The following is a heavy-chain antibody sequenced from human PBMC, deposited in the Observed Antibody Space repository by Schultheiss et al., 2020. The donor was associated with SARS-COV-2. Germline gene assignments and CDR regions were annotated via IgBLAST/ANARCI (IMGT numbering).Heavy chain of an antibody. V-gene: IGHV3-30*04. CDR1: EFTFSNYA. D-gene: IGHD3-3*01. Sequence: GSLRLSCAASEFTFSNYAMHWVRQAPGKGLEWVAVVSYDGSNKYYADSVKGRFTISRDNSKNSLYLQMNSLRAEDTAVYYCARGEGFNTKGHHDFWSGYYRGYYYYYMDVWGKGTTVTVSS. J-gene: IGHJ6*03. CDR3: ARGEGFNTKGHHDFWSGYYRGYYYYYMDV. CDR2: VSYDGSNK.